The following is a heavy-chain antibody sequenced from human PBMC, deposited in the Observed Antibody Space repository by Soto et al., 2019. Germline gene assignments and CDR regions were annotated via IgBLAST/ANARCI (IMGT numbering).Heavy chain of an antibody. CDR3: GSGSYSLYYFDY. J-gene: IGHJ4*02. V-gene: IGHV1-18*01. CDR2: ISSYSGNT. Sequence: QVQLVQSGAEVKKPGASVKVSCKASGHTFTNYGISWVRQAPGQGLEWMGWISSYSGNTNYAQKFQGRVTMTTDTSTSTAYMELRSLRSDDTAVYYCGSGSYSLYYFDYWGQGTLVTVSS. CDR1: GHTFTNYG. D-gene: IGHD3-10*01.